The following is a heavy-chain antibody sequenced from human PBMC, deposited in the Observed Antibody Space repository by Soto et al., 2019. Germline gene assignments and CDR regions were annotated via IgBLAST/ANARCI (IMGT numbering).Heavy chain of an antibody. Sequence: GASVKVSCKASGHSFTSHYFHWVRQAPGQGLEWIGILSPSSQSSSYSHTFQGRVTMTSDTSTSTVSLDLRSLTYEDTAVYYCVRALGGTSESWGQGTLVTVSS. D-gene: IGHD3-10*01. CDR1: GHSFTSHY. CDR2: LSPSSQSS. J-gene: IGHJ5*02. V-gene: IGHV1-46*01. CDR3: VRALGGTSES.